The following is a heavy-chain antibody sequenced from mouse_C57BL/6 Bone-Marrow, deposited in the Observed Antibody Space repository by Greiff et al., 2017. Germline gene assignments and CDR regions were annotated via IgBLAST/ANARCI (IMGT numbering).Heavy chain of an antibody. CDR1: GFTFSDAW. Sequence: EVKLMESGGGLVQPGGSMKLSCAASGFTFSDAWMDWVRQSPEKGLEWVAEIRNKANNHATYYAESVKGRFTISRYDSKSSVYLQMNILRAEDTGIYYCTGFYSNYEAMGYWGQGASVTVSS. CDR3: TGFYSNYEAMGY. CDR2: IRNKANNHAT. D-gene: IGHD2-5*01. J-gene: IGHJ4*01. V-gene: IGHV6-6*01.